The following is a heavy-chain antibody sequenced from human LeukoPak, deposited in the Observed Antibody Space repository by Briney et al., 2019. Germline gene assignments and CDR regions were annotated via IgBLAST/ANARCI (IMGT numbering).Heavy chain of an antibody. CDR1: GFTDYG. CDR3: ARDRDQWLEAFDI. Sequence: GGSPRLSCAASGFTDYGMSWVRQAPGKGLEWVSGINWNGGTTTYADSVKGRFTISRDNAKNSLYLQMNSLRAEDTAFYYCARDRDQWLEAFDIWGQGTMVTVSS. CDR2: INWNGGTT. V-gene: IGHV3-20*04. J-gene: IGHJ3*02. D-gene: IGHD6-19*01.